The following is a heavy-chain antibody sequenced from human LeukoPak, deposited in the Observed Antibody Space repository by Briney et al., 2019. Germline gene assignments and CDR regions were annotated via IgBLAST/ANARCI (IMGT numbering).Heavy chain of an antibody. CDR3: ARVRRTGNDAFDI. CDR1: GFTFSSYS. CDR2: ISSSSSYI. Sequence: GGSLRLSCAASGFTFSSYSMNCVRQAPGKGLEWVSSISSSSSYIYYADSVKGRFTISRDNAKNSLYLQMNSLRAEDTAVYYCARVRRTGNDAFDIWGQWTMVTVSS. D-gene: IGHD1/OR15-1a*01. V-gene: IGHV3-21*01. J-gene: IGHJ3*02.